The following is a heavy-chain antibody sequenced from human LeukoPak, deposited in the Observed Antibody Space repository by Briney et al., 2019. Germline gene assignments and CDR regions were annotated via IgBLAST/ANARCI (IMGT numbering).Heavy chain of an antibody. CDR2: ISGSGGST. V-gene: IGHV3-23*01. Sequence: GGSLRLSCAASGFTFSSYAMSWVRQAPGKGLEWVSAISGSGGSTYYADSVKGRFTISRDNYKKTLYLQMNSLRAEDTAVYYCANSPLYSGSWYEDYWGQGTLVTVSS. CDR1: GFTFSSYA. D-gene: IGHD6-13*01. CDR3: ANSPLYSGSWYEDY. J-gene: IGHJ4*02.